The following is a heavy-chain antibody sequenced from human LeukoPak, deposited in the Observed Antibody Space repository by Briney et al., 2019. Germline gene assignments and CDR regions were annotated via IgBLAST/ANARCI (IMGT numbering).Heavy chain of an antibody. Sequence: PGGSLRLSCAASGFIFSSYAMHWVRQAPGKGLEWVALIAYDESNRYYTDSVKGRFTISRDNSKNTLHLQMNSLRAEDTAVYYCATLPAAIDYWGQGTLVTVSS. CDR1: GFIFSSYA. CDR2: IAYDESNR. V-gene: IGHV3-30-3*01. CDR3: ATLPAAIDY. J-gene: IGHJ4*02. D-gene: IGHD2-2*01.